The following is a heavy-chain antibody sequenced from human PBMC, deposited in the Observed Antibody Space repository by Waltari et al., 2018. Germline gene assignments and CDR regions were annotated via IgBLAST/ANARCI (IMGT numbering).Heavy chain of an antibody. CDR3: ASQPRGNAFDI. J-gene: IGHJ3*02. CDR2: INPSGGST. D-gene: IGHD3-16*01. Sequence: QVQLVQSGAEVKKPGASVKVSCKASGYTFTSYYMHWVRQAPGQGLEWMGIINPSGGSTSYAQQSQGRVTMPRDTSTSTVYMELSSLRSEDTAVYYCASQPRGNAFDIWGQGTMVTVSS. CDR1: GYTFTSYY. V-gene: IGHV1-46*01.